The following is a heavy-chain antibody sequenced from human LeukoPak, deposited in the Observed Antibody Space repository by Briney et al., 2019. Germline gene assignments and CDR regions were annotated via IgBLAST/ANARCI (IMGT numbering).Heavy chain of an antibody. Sequence: TSQTLSLTCAISGDIVSSNSATWNWIRQSPSRGLEWLGRTYYRSKWHNNYAVSVKSRITINPDTSKNQFSLQLNSVTPEDTAVYYCARGQGGATDYWGQGTLVTVSS. CDR3: ARGQGGATDY. D-gene: IGHD1-26*01. J-gene: IGHJ4*02. V-gene: IGHV6-1*01. CDR2: TYYRSKWHN. CDR1: GDIVSSNSAT.